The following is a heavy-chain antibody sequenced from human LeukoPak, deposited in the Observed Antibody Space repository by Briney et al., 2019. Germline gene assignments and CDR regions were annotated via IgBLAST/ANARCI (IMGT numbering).Heavy chain of an antibody. CDR3: ARDQGAAAVYGMDV. D-gene: IGHD6-13*01. CDR1: GYTFTGYY. J-gene: IGHJ6*04. CDR2: INPNSGGT. Sequence: GASVKVSCKASGYTFTGYYMHWVRQAPGQGLEWMGWINPNSGGTNYAQKFQGWVTMTRDTSISTAYMELSRLRSDDTAVYYCARDQGAAAVYGMDVWGKGTTVTVSS. V-gene: IGHV1-2*04.